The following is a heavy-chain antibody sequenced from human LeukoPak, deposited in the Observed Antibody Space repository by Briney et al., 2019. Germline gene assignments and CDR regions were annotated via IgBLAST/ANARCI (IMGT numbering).Heavy chain of an antibody. Sequence: SQTLSLTCAVSGGSISSGGYSWSWIRQPPGKGLEWIGDIYHTGSTYYNPSLKSRVTISVDRSKNQFSLNLSSVTAADTAVYYCARFSVYYASGSYTYNWFDPWGQGTLVTVSS. D-gene: IGHD3-10*01. V-gene: IGHV4-30-2*01. CDR2: IYHTGST. CDR1: GGSISSGGYS. CDR3: ARFSVYYASGSYTYNWFDP. J-gene: IGHJ5*02.